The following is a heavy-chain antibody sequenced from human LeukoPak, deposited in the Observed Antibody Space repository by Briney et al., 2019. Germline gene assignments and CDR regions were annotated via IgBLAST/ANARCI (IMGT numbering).Heavy chain of an antibody. V-gene: IGHV1-2*02. J-gene: IGHJ4*02. Sequence: ASVKVSCKASGYTFTSYYMHWVRQAPGQGLEWMGWINPNSGGTNYAQNFQGRVTMTRDTSIGTAYMELSRLRSDDTAVYYCAREGEYDYFDYWGQGTLVTVSS. CDR3: AREGEYDYFDY. CDR2: INPNSGGT. CDR1: GYTFTSYY. D-gene: IGHD3-16*01.